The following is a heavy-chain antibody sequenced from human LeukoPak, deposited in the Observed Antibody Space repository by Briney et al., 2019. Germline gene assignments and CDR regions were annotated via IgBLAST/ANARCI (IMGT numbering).Heavy chain of an antibody. CDR3: ARDFVNSGYYFDY. CDR2: ISRTSTYI. J-gene: IGHJ4*02. V-gene: IGHV3-21*01. CDR1: GFSFSGNS. Sequence: GGSLRLSCVGSGFSFSGNSMNWVRQAPGKGLERVSGISRTSTYIYYADSVQGRFTISRDNAKNSLYLQMDSLRAEDTAVYYCARDFVNSGYYFDYWGQGTQVTVSS. D-gene: IGHD3-22*01.